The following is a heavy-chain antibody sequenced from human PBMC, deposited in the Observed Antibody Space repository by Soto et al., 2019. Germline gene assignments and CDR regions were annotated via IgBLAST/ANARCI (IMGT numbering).Heavy chain of an antibody. D-gene: IGHD3-16*01. Sequence: QLQLQESGPGLVKPSETLSLACTVSGGSISSNCYYWDWIRQPPGKGLEWIGSMYYSGATYHNPSLQSRVTISVDTSKNQFSLRLSSVTAADTAVYYCARHAAYDSVWGKSDGSDYLGQGTLVTVSP. CDR2: MYYSGAT. V-gene: IGHV4-39*01. J-gene: IGHJ4*02. CDR1: GGSISSNCYY. CDR3: ARHAAYDSVWGKSDGSDY.